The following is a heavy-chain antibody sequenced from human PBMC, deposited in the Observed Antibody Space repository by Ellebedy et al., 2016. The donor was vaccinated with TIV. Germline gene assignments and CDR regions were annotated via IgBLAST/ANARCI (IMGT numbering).Heavy chain of an antibody. CDR3: ARHFRYGEFFFDY. J-gene: IGHJ4*02. Sequence: MPSETLSLTCAVSGGSSSGYYWTWIRQSPGKGLEWIGSIFYNERVYYNPSLESRVTISVDTSKGQFSLKLNSVTAADTAVYFCARHFRYGEFFFDYWGQGTLVTVSS. CDR2: IFYNERV. V-gene: IGHV4-59*05. CDR1: GGSSSGYY. D-gene: IGHD3-10*01.